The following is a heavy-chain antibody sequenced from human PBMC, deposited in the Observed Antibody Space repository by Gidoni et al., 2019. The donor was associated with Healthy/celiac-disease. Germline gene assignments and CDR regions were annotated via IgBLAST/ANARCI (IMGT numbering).Heavy chain of an antibody. Sequence: EVKLVESGGGWVQPGRSLRRSCEASGCSFDDYAMHWVRQATGKGLEWVSGISCNSGRIGYADSVKGRFTISRDNAKNSLYLQMNSLIAEDTALYYCAKDIRSICCYIDYWGQGTLVTVSS. CDR1: GCSFDDYA. CDR3: AKDIRSICCYIDY. D-gene: IGHD1-26*01. CDR2: ISCNSGRI. J-gene: IGHJ4*02. V-gene: IGHV3-9*01.